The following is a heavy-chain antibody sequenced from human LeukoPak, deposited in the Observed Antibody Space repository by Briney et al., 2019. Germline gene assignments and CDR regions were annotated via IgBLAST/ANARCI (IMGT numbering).Heavy chain of an antibody. CDR3: AKVGGSGYNYYDSSGYYWVLDY. V-gene: IGHV3-48*03. CDR2: ISSSGSTI. D-gene: IGHD3-22*01. J-gene: IGHJ4*02. CDR1: GFTFSSYE. Sequence: PGGSLRLSCAASGFTFSSYEMNWVRQAPGKGLEWVSYISSSGSTIYYADSVKGRFTISRDNSKNTLYLQMNSLRAEDTAVYYCAKVGGSGYNYYDSSGYYWVLDYWGQGTLVTVSS.